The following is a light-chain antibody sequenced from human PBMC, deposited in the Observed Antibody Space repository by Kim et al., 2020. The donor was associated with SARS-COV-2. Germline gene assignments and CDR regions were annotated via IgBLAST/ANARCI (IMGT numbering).Light chain of an antibody. CDR3: NSRDNSGDHVV. J-gene: IGLJ2*01. CDR2: GKN. V-gene: IGLV3-19*01. CDR1: SLRTYY. Sequence: SSELTQDPAVSVALGQTVRITCQGDSLRTYYASWYQQKPGQAPILVIYGKNNRPSGIPDRFSVSSSGNTASLTVTGAQAVDEADYYCNSRDNSGDHVVLGGGTKVTVL.